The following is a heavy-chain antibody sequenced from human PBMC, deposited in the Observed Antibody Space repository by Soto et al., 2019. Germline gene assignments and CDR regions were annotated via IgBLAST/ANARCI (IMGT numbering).Heavy chain of an antibody. D-gene: IGHD5-12*01. CDR3: ARGDIVATIYFDY. V-gene: IGHV4-34*01. CDR1: GGSFSGYY. J-gene: IGHJ4*02. CDR2: INHSGST. Sequence: QVQLQQWGAGLLKPSETLSLTCAVYGGSFSGYYWSWIRQPPGKGLEWIGEINHSGSTNYNPSLKSRVTISVATSKTQFSLKLSSVTAADTAVYYCARGDIVATIYFDYWGQGTLVTVSS.